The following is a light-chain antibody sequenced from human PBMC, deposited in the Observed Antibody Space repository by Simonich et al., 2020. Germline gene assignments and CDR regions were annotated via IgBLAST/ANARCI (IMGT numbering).Light chain of an antibody. CDR1: QSLLHRDGKTY. CDR2: EVS. J-gene: IGKJ5*01. CDR3: MQGIHLPIT. V-gene: IGKV2-29*02. Sequence: DIVMTQTPLSLSVTPGQPASISCKSSQSLLHRDGKTYLYWYLQKPGQSPQLLIYEVSGRFSGVPDRFSGSGSGTDFTLKISRVEAEDVGVYYCMQGIHLPITFGQGTRLEIK.